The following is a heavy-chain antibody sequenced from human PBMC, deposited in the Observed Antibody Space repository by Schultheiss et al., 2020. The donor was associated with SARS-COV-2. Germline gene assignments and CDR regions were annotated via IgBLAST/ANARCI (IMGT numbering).Heavy chain of an antibody. V-gene: IGHV3-30*18. D-gene: IGHD3-9*01. Sequence: GGSLRLSCAASGFTFSSYGMHWVRQAPGKGLEWVAVISYDGSNKYYADSVKGRFTISRDNSKNTLYLQMNSLRAEDTAVYYCAKGDRYFDWLLFDYWGQGTLVTVSS. CDR2: ISYDGSNK. CDR1: GFTFSSYG. CDR3: AKGDRYFDWLLFDY. J-gene: IGHJ4*02.